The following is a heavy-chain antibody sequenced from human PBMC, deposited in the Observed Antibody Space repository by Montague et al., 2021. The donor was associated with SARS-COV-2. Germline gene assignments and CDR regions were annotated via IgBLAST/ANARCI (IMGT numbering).Heavy chain of an antibody. J-gene: IGHJ4*02. D-gene: IGHD3-22*01. Sequence: SESLSLTCAVYGGSFSGYYWSWIRQPPGRGLEWIGEIHHSGSTNYNPSLKSRVTISVDTSKNQFSLKLSSVTAADTAVYYCARATLGITMIVVAMTAIGYYFDYWGQGNLVTVSS. V-gene: IGHV4-34*01. CDR2: IHHSGST. CDR3: ARATLGITMIVVAMTAIGYYFDY. CDR1: GGSFSGYY.